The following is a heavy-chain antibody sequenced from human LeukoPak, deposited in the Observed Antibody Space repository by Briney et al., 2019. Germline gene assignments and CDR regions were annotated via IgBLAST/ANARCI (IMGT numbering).Heavy chain of an antibody. J-gene: IGHJ4*02. CDR1: GYTFTGYY. CDR3: ARVLFWGATTRFFDY. CDR2: INPNSGGT. D-gene: IGHD1-26*01. Sequence: ASVKVSCKASGYTFTGYYMHWVRQAPGQGLEWRGWINPNSGGTNYAQKFQGRVTMTRDTSISTAYMELSRLRSDDTAVYYCARVLFWGATTRFFDYWGQGTLVTVSS. V-gene: IGHV1-2*02.